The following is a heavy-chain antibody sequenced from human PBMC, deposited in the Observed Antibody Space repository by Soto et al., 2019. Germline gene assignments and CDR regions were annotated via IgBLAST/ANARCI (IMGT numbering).Heavy chain of an antibody. J-gene: IGHJ4*02. CDR2: IYYSGRI. CDR1: GGSITSSGYY. V-gene: IGHV4-39*01. D-gene: IGHD2-21*02. Sequence: RSLTCTVSGGSITSSGYYWGWIRQPPGKGLECIGSIYYSGRIHYNPSLKSRVTISVDTSKNQFSLKLSSVTAADTAVYYCARHHVVVTAILWDDWGQGTLVPVSS. CDR3: ARHHVVVTAILWDD.